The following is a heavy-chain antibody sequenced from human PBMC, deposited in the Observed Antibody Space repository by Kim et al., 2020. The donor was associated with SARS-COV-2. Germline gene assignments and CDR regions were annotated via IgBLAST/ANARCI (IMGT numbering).Heavy chain of an antibody. CDR1: GGSISSYY. V-gene: IGHV4-59*01. CDR2: IYYSGST. J-gene: IGHJ6*02. D-gene: IGHD1-26*01. CDR3: ARDLVVGAHDTLGHRGMDV. Sequence: SETLSLTCTVSGGSISSYYWSWIRQPPGKGLEWIGYIYYSGSTNYNPSLKSRVTISVDTSKNQFSLKLSSVTAADTAVYYCARDLVVGAHDTLGHRGMDVWGQGTTVTVSS.